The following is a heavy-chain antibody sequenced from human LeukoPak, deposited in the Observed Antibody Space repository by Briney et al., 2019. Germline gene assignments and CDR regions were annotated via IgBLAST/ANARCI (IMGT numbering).Heavy chain of an antibody. V-gene: IGHV7-4-1*02. J-gene: IGHJ5*02. D-gene: IGHD3-10*01. Sequence: ASVKVSCKASGYTFTSYAMNWVRQAPGQGLEWMGWINTNTGNPTYAQGFTGRFVFSLDTSVSTAYLQISSLKTEDTAVYYCARRYRVRGVIIGWFDPWGQGTLVTVSS. CDR3: ARRYRVRGVIIGWFDP. CDR2: INTNTGNP. CDR1: GYTFTSYA.